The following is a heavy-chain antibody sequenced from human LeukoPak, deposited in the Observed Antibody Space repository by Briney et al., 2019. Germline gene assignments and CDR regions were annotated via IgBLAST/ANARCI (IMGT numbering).Heavy chain of an antibody. D-gene: IGHD4-17*01. CDR3: ASISYGDYSFDY. CDR1: GYTFTNYG. V-gene: IGHV1-18*01. J-gene: IGHJ4*02. CDR2: ISAYNGDT. Sequence: ASVEVSCKASGYTFTNYGINWVRQAPGQGLEWMGWISAYNGDTNYAQKLQGRVTMTTGTSTSTAYMELRSLRSDDTAIYYCASISYGDYSFDYWGQGTPVTVSS.